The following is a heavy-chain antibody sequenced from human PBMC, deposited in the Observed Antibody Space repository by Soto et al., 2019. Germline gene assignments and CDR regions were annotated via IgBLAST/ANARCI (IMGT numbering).Heavy chain of an antibody. Sequence: QVQLVESGGGVVQPGRSLRLSCAASGFTFSGYAMHWVRQAPGKGLEWVAVISYDGSNKYYADSVKGRFTISRDNSKNTLYLQMNSLRAEDTAVYYCAPSPDSNYVWGWFDPWGQGTLVTVSS. D-gene: IGHD4-4*01. CDR1: GFTFSGYA. J-gene: IGHJ5*02. V-gene: IGHV3-30-3*01. CDR2: ISYDGSNK. CDR3: APSPDSNYVWGWFDP.